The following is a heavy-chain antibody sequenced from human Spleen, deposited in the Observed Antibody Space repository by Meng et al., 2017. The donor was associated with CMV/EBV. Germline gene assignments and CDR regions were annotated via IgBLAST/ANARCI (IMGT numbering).Heavy chain of an antibody. Sequence: GSISSGGDYWSWIRQHPGKGLEWIGYIYYSGSTYYNPSLKSRVTISVDTSKNQFSLKLSSVTAADTAVYYCARAQPTDYDSSGYLYYWGQGTLVTVSS. CDR1: GSISSGGDY. J-gene: IGHJ4*02. V-gene: IGHV4-31*02. CDR2: IYYSGST. D-gene: IGHD3-22*01. CDR3: ARAQPTDYDSSGYLYY.